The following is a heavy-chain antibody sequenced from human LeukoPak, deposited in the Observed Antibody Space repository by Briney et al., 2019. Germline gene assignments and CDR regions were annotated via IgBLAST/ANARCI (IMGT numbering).Heavy chain of an antibody. D-gene: IGHD1-26*01. Sequence: SQTLSLTCAVSGGSISSGGYSWSWIRQPPGKGLEWIGYIYHSGSTYYNPSLKSRVTISVDRSKNQFSLKLSSVTAADTAVYYCARAIVGAEDAFDIWGQGAMVTVSS. CDR2: IYHSGST. V-gene: IGHV4-30-2*01. CDR1: GGSISSGGYS. CDR3: ARAIVGAEDAFDI. J-gene: IGHJ3*02.